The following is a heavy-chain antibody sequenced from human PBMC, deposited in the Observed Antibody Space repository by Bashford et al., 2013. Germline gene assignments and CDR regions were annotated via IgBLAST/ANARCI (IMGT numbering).Heavy chain of an antibody. CDR3: AREILADSSGYSSYYYGMDG. Sequence: SETLSLTCTVSGGSISSGDYYWSWIRQPPGKGLEWIGYIYYSGSTYYNPSLKSRVTISVDTSKNQFSLKLSSVTAADTAVYYCAREILADSSGYSSYYYGMDGLGPRDHGSPVSS. J-gene: IGHJ6*02. CDR2: IYYSGST. V-gene: IGHV4-30-4*01. D-gene: IGHD3-22*01. CDR1: GGSISSGDYY.